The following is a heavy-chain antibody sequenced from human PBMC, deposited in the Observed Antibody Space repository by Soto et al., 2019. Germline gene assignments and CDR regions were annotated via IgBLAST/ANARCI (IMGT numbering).Heavy chain of an antibody. CDR2: IYYDGSNR. D-gene: IGHD2-8*01. CDR3: ARYFCTNGVCYYFFDY. J-gene: IGHJ4*01. V-gene: IGHV3-33*01. CDR1: GFTFGSYP. Sequence: PGGSLRLSCAASGFTFGSYPMHWDRQAPGKGLEWVAVIYYDGSNRYYGDAAKGRYTISRDNSKSTLYLQMSSLRAEDTAVFYCARYFCTNGVCYYFFDYWCHGTLVTVSS.